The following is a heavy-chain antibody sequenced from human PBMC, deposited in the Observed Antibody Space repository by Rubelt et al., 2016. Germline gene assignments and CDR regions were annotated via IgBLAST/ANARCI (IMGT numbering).Heavy chain of an antibody. Sequence: QLVQSGPEVKKPGTSVKVSCKASGGTFRSYAISWVRQAPGQGLEWMGGIIPIFGTATYAQKFQGRVTIIADESTSTSYMELSSLRSEDTAVYYCRGIWGSYIDYWGQGTLVTVSS. CDR1: GGTFRSYA. J-gene: IGHJ4*02. CDR2: IIPIFGTA. CDR3: RGIWGSYIDY. V-gene: IGHV1-69*01. D-gene: IGHD3-16*01.